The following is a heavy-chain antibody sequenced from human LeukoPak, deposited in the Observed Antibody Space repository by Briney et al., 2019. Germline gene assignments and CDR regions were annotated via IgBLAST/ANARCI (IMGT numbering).Heavy chain of an antibody. CDR3: ARGGDGAALTGTEHYYYYMDV. CDR2: INPSGGST. Sequence: ASVKVSCKASGYTFTSYYMHWVRQAPGQGLEWMGIINPSGGSTSYAQKFQGRVTMTRDMSTSTVYMELSSLRSEDTAVYYCARGGDGAALTGTEHYYYYMDVWGKGTTVTVSS. J-gene: IGHJ6*03. V-gene: IGHV1-46*01. CDR1: GYTFTSYY. D-gene: IGHD6-13*01.